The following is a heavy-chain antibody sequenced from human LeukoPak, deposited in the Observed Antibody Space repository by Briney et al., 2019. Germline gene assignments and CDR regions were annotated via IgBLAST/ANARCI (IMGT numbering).Heavy chain of an antibody. CDR3: ARVESYYDSSGYFSPPY. CDR2: INPNSGGT. V-gene: IGHV1-2*02. Sequence: ASVKVSCKASGYAFTSYGISWVRQAPGQGLEWMGWINPNSGGTNYAQKFQGRVTMTRDTSISTAYMELSRLRSDDTAVYYCARVESYYDSSGYFSPPYWGQGTLVTVSS. J-gene: IGHJ4*02. CDR1: GYAFTSYG. D-gene: IGHD3-22*01.